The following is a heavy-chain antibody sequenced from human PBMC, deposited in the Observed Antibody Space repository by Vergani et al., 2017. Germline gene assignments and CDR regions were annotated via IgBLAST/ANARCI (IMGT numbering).Heavy chain of an antibody. CDR3: ARGVWPGDDFWIGYYWGNYYYYGMDV. CDR1: GFTVSSNY. Sequence: EVQLVESGGGLVQPGGSLRLSCAASGFTVSSNYMSWVRQAPGKGLEWVSVIYSGGSTYYADSVKGRFTITSDNSKNTLYLQMNSLRDEDTAVDYFARGVWPGDDFWIGYYWGNYYYYGMDVWGQGTTVTVSS. CDR2: IYSGGST. D-gene: IGHD3-3*01. J-gene: IGHJ6*02. V-gene: IGHV3-66*01.